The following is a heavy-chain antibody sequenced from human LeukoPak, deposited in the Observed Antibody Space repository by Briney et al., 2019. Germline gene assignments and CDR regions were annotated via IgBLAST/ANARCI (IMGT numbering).Heavy chain of an antibody. CDR1: GFIFSSYG. D-gene: IGHD6-13*01. V-gene: IGHV3-48*01. CDR2: ISSSSNPI. J-gene: IGHJ4*02. CDR3: ARDPGLMRAAACGDY. Sequence: GGSLRLSCAASGFIFSSYGMIWGRQAPGKGLEWISYISSSSNPIYYADSVKGRFTISRDNAKNSLYLQLSSLRAEDTAVCYCARDPGLMRAAACGDYWGQGTLVIVSS.